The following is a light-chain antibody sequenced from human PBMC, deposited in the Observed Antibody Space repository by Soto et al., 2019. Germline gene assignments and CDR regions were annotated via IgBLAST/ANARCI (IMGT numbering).Light chain of an antibody. J-gene: IGKJ1*01. Sequence: EIVMMQFPATLSVSPGERVTLSCRASQSVSQSVTTNLAWYQQKPGQAPRLLIFDASTLQSGVPSRFSGSGSGTDFTLTISCLQSEDFATYYCQQYYSYPRTFGQGTKVDIK. V-gene: IGKV3D-15*02. CDR1: QSVSQSVTTN. CDR3: QQYYSYPRT. CDR2: DAS.